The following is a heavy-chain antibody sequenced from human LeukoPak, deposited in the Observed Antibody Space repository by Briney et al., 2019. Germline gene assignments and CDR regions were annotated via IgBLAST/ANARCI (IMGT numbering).Heavy chain of an antibody. J-gene: IGHJ5*02. CDR1: GFTFSSYS. V-gene: IGHV3-21*01. D-gene: IGHD3-10*01. CDR2: ISSSSSYK. Sequence: GGSLRLSCAASGFTFSSYSMNWVRQAPGKGLEWVSSISSSSSYKYYADSVKGRFTISRDNAKNSLYLQMSSLRAEDTAVYYCARDRFITMVRERNWFDPWGQGTLVTVSS. CDR3: ARDRFITMVRERNWFDP.